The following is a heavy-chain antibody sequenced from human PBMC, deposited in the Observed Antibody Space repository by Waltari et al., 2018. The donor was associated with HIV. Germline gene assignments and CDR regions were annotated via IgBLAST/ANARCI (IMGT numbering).Heavy chain of an antibody. CDR1: GFTFSNYG. CDR2: IWYDGTNK. Sequence: QVQLVESGGGVVQPGRSLRLTCAASGFTFSNYGMHWVRQAPGKGLDWVAVIWYDGTNKYYADSVKSRLTISRDNSKNTLYLQMNSLRAEDTAVYYCARQAVAGPFDYWGQGTLVTVSS. V-gene: IGHV3-33*01. J-gene: IGHJ4*02. D-gene: IGHD6-19*01. CDR3: ARQAVAGPFDY.